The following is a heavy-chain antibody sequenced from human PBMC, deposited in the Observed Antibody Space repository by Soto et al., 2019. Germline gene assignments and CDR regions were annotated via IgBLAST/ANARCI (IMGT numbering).Heavy chain of an antibody. CDR1: GFTFSSYV. Sequence: EVQLLQSGGGLVQPGGSLSLSCAASGFTFSSYVVSWVRHAPGKGLEWVSAISGSGGSTYYADYVKGRFTIYRQNSRITLYLQMSSQRVIDTAVYYCAFLRSSGWYYFDYLGQGTLVSVSS. CDR2: ISGSGGST. D-gene: IGHD6-19*01. V-gene: IGHV3-23*01. J-gene: IGHJ4*02. CDR3: AFLRSSGWYYFDY.